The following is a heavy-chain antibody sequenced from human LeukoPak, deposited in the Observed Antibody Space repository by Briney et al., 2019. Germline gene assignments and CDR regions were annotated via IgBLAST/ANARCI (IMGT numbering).Heavy chain of an antibody. V-gene: IGHV1-2*02. CDR2: INPNSGGT. J-gene: IGHJ5*02. Sequence: ASVKVSCKASGYTFSGYYMHWVRQAPGQGLEWMGWINPNSGGTNYAQKFQGRVTMTRDTSISTAYMELSRLRSDDTAVYYCARDMRFGGRGWFDPWGQGTLVTVSS. D-gene: IGHD3-10*01. CDR1: GYTFSGYY. CDR3: ARDMRFGGRGWFDP.